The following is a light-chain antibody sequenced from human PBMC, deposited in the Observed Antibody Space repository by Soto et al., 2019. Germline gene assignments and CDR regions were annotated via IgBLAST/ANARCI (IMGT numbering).Light chain of an antibody. CDR2: AAS. Sequence: DIQMTQSPSSLSASVGDRVTITCRASQGISNYLAWYQQKPGKVPELLIYAASTLQSGVPSRFSGSGSGREFSLTISGLQPEDVVTYYCHKYNHAPTFGGGTKVEIK. CDR1: QGISNY. CDR3: HKYNHAPT. V-gene: IGKV1-27*01. J-gene: IGKJ4*01.